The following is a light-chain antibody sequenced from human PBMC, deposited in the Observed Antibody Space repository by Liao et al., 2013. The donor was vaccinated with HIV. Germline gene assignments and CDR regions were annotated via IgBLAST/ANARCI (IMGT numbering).Light chain of an antibody. J-gene: IGLJ3*02. CDR2: HDT. CDR3: QVWHSFSEHPWV. V-gene: IGLV3-21*01. Sequence: SYVLTQPPSVSLAPGKTATITCEGDNIGDKSVQWYQQKPGQAPVLVIFHDTDRPSGIPERFSGSNSGNTATLTISRVEAGDEADYYCQVWHSFSEHPWVFGGGTKLTVL. CDR1: NIGDKS.